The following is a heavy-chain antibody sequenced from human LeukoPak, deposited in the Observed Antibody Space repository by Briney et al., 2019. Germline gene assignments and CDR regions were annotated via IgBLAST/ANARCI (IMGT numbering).Heavy chain of an antibody. CDR1: GGTFSSYA. D-gene: IGHD1-26*01. J-gene: IGHJ4*02. CDR2: IIPIFGTA. Sequence: SVKVSCKASGGTFSSYAISWVRQAPGQGLEWMGGIIPIFGTANYAQKFQGRVTITTDESTSTAYMELSRLRSDDTAVYYCARDDGGSYNFDYWGQGTLVTVSS. V-gene: IGHV1-69*05. CDR3: ARDDGGSYNFDY.